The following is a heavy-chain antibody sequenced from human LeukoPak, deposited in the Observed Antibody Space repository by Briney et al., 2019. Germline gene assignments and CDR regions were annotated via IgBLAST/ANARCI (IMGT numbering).Heavy chain of an antibody. CDR2: IIPILGIA. Sequence: SVKVSCKASGGTFSSYAISWVRQAPGQGLEWMGRIIPILGIADYAQKFQGRVTITADKSTSTAYMELSSLRSEDTAVYYCARDLECYYDSSGQHYYYGMDVWGQGTTVTVSS. J-gene: IGHJ6*02. CDR3: ARDLECYYDSSGQHYYYGMDV. CDR1: GGTFSSYA. V-gene: IGHV1-69*04. D-gene: IGHD3-22*01.